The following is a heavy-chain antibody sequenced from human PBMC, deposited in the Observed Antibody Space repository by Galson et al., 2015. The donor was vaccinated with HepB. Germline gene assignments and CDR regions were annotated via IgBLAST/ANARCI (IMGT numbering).Heavy chain of an antibody. CDR2: IRSKANSYAT. J-gene: IGHJ4*02. Sequence: SLRLSCAASGFTFGDSAIHWVRQASGKGLEWVGRIRSKANSYATSYAASVKGRFTISRDNSKNMAYLQMNSLKTEDTAVYYCTRRNSGNPPDYWGQGTLVTVSS. V-gene: IGHV3-73*01. CDR3: TRRNSGNPPDY. CDR1: GFTFGDSA. D-gene: IGHD1-7*01.